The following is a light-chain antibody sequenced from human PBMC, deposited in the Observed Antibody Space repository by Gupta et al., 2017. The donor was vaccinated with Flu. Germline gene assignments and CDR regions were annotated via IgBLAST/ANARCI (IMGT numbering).Light chain of an antibody. CDR1: QSVSSSY. Sequence: EIVLTQSPGTLSLSPGERATLSCRASQSVSSSYLAWYQQSPGQAPRLLIYGASNRTTGIPDRFSGGGSGTDFTLTISRLEPEDFAVYYCQQYGSSSALTFGGGTRVEIK. CDR3: QQYGSSSALT. V-gene: IGKV3-20*01. J-gene: IGKJ4*01. CDR2: GAS.